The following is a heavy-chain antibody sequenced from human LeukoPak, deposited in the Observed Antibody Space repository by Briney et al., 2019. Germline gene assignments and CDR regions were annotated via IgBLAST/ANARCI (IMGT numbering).Heavy chain of an antibody. CDR3: ARQAPWDAFDI. J-gene: IGHJ3*02. Sequence: ASVKVSCKASGYTFTSYYMHWVRQAPGQGLEWMGIINPSGGSTSYAQKFQGRVTMTRDMSTSTVYMELSSLRSEDTAVYYCARQAPWDAFDIWGQGTMVTVSS. V-gene: IGHV1-46*01. CDR2: INPSGGST. CDR1: GYTFTSYY.